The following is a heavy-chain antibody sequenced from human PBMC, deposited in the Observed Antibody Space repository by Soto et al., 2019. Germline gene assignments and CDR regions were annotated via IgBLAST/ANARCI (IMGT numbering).Heavy chain of an antibody. Sequence: ASVKVSCXVSGYTLTELSMHWVRQAPGKGLEWMGGFDPEDGETIYAQKFQGRVTMTEDTSTDTAYMELSSLRSEDTAVYYCATDLRRFRELLYDAFDIWGQGTMVTVS. V-gene: IGHV1-24*01. CDR3: ATDLRRFRELLYDAFDI. CDR1: GYTLTELS. CDR2: FDPEDGET. J-gene: IGHJ3*02. D-gene: IGHD3-10*01.